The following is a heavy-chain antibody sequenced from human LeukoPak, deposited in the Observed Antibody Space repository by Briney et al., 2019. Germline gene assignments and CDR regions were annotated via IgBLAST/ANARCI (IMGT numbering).Heavy chain of an antibody. CDR2: INHSGST. CDR3: ARYKDYYGSGSTDAFDI. CDR1: GGSFSGYY. J-gene: IGHJ3*02. D-gene: IGHD3-10*01. V-gene: IGHV4-34*01. Sequence: PSETLSLTCAVYGGSFSGYYWSWIRQPPGKGLEWIGEINHSGSTNYNPSLKSRVTISVDTSKNQFSLKLSSVTAADTAVYYCARYKDYYGSGSTDAFDIWGQGTMVTVSS.